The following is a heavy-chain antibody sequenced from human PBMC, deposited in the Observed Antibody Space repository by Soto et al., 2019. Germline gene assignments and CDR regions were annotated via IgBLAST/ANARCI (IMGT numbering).Heavy chain of an antibody. CDR2: IIPMFGTP. CDR1: GVTFNRQD. D-gene: IGHD4-4*01. CDR3: ATSEGRDRYRFDY. V-gene: IGHV1-69*13. J-gene: IGHJ4*02. Sequence: SVKVSCKASGVTFNRQDMRWVRQAPGQGLEWMGGIIPMFGTPHYAEKFQDRVTITADESTGTAYLELSSLTSEDTAVYYCATSEGRDRYRFDYCGPGTLVTVSS.